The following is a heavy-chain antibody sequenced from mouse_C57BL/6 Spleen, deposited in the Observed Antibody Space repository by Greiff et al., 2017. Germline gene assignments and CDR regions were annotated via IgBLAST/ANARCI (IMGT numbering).Heavy chain of an antibody. CDR1: GYSFTDYN. CDR2: INPNYGTT. V-gene: IGHV1-39*01. J-gene: IGHJ1*03. CDR3: ARGYYGSSPWYFDV. Sequence: VQLQQSGPELVKPGASVKISCKASGYSFTDYNMNWVKQSNGKSLEWIGVINPNYGTTSYNQKFKGKATLTVDQSSSTAYMQLNSLTAEDSAVYYCARGYYGSSPWYFDVWGTGTTVTVSS. D-gene: IGHD1-1*01.